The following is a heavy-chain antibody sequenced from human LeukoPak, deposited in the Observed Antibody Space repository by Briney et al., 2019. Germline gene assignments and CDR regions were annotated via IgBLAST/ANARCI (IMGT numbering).Heavy chain of an antibody. V-gene: IGHV3-64*01. Sequence: GGSLRLSCAASGFTFSSYAMHWVRRAPGKGLEYVSAISSNGGSTYYANSVKGRFTISRDNSKNTLYLQMGSLRAEDMAVYYCARDRKQQLVRGYYFDYWGQGTLVTVSS. CDR3: ARDRKQQLVRGYYFDY. CDR2: ISSNGGST. D-gene: IGHD6-13*01. J-gene: IGHJ4*02. CDR1: GFTFSSYA.